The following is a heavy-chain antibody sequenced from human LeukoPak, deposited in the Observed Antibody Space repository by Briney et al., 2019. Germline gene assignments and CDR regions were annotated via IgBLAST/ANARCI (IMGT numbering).Heavy chain of an antibody. D-gene: IGHD5-24*01. Sequence: PSETLSLTCTVSGGSISSGSYYWSWIRQPAGKGLEWIGRIYTSGSTNYSPSLKSRVTISVDTSKNQFSLRLSSVTAADTAVYYCASLVQEMATTEDVIAVAFDIWGQGTMVTVSS. CDR3: ASLVQEMATTEDVIAVAFDI. CDR1: GGSISSGSYY. J-gene: IGHJ3*02. CDR2: IYTSGST. V-gene: IGHV4-61*02.